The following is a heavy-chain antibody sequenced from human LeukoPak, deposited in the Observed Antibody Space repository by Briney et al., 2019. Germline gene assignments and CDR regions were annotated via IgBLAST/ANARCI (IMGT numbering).Heavy chain of an antibody. D-gene: IGHD3-16*01. V-gene: IGHV1-69*13. CDR3: ARDSFPYTADGFS. CDR1: GGTFTSSA. Sequence: ASVKVSFKASGGTFTSSAISWVRQAPGQGLEWMGRIIPIFGTANYAQKFQGRVTITADESTSTAYMELSSLRSEDTAVYYCARDSFPYTADGFSWGQGTLVTVSS. CDR2: IIPIFGTA. J-gene: IGHJ5*02.